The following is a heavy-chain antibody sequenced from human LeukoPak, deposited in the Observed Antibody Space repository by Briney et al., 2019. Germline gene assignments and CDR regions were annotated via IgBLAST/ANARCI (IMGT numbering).Heavy chain of an antibody. CDR2: ISSSSSYI. J-gene: IGHJ6*03. Sequence: GGSLRLSCAASGFTFSSYSMNWVRQAPGKGLEWVSSISSSSSYIYYADSVKGRFTISRDNAKNSLYLQMNSLRAEDTAVYYCARARGYSYGIIHYYYMDVWGKGTTVTVSS. CDR3: ARARGYSYGIIHYYYMDV. CDR1: GFTFSSYS. D-gene: IGHD5-18*01. V-gene: IGHV3-21*01.